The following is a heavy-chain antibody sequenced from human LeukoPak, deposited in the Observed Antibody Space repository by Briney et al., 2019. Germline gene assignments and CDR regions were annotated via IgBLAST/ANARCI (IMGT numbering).Heavy chain of an antibody. CDR1: GYTFTSYD. J-gene: IGHJ6*02. Sequence: VASVKVSCKASGYTFTSYDINWVRQATRQGLEWMGWMNPNSGNTGYAQKFQGRVTMTRNTSISTAYMELSSLRSEDTAVYYCARQQISGYYYGMDVWGQGTTVTVSS. D-gene: IGHD6-13*01. CDR2: MNPNSGNT. CDR3: ARQQISGYYYGMDV. V-gene: IGHV1-8*01.